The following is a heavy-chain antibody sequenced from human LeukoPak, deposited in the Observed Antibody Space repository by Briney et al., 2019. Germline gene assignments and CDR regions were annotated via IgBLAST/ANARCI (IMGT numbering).Heavy chain of an antibody. D-gene: IGHD3-16*02. J-gene: IGHJ6*02. CDR1: GFTFSSYA. CDR3: ARVEDYDYVWGSYRPPRHQSGMDV. CDR2: ISGSGGST. V-gene: IGHV3-23*01. Sequence: PGGSLRLSCAASGFTFSSYAMSWVRQAPGKGLEWVSAISGSGGSTYYADSVKGRFTISRDNSKNTLYLQMNSLRAEDTAVYYCARVEDYDYVWGSYRPPRHQSGMDVWGQGTTVTVSS.